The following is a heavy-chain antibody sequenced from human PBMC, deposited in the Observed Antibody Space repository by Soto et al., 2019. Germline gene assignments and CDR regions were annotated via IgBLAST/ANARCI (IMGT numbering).Heavy chain of an antibody. J-gene: IGHJ4*02. CDR1: GFTFSSYG. CDR2: ISYDGSNK. V-gene: IGHV3-30*18. Sequence: GGSLRLSCAASGFTFSSYGMHWVRQAPGKGLEWVAVISYDGSNKYYADSVKGRFTISRDNSKNTLYLQMNSLRAEDTAVYYCAKDSRGYSFDYWGQGTLVTVSS. CDR3: AKDSRGYSFDY. D-gene: IGHD5-18*01.